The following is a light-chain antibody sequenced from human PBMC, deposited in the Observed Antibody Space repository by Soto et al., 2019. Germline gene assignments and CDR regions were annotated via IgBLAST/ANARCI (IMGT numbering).Light chain of an antibody. V-gene: IGKV3-20*01. CDR2: GAS. CDR1: QSVSSSY. J-gene: IGKJ3*01. CDR3: QQYGSSLLT. Sequence: EIVLTQSPGTLSWSPGERATLSCRASQSVSSSYLAWYQQKPGLAPRLLIYGASSRATGIPDRFSGSGSGTDFTLTISRLEPEDFAVYYCQQYGSSLLTFGPGTKVDIK.